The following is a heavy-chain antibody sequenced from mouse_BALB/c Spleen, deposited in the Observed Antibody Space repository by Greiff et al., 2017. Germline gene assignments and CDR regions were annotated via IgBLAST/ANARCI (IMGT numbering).Heavy chain of an antibody. Sequence: VMLVESGPGLVAPSQSLSITCTVSGFSLTSYGVHWVRQPPGKGLEWLGVIWAGGSTNYNSALMSRLSISKDNSKSQVFLKMNSLQTDDTAMYYCARDLSYYYGSSYFDYWGQGTTLIVSS. CDR1: GFSLTSYG. D-gene: IGHD1-1*01. CDR3: ARDLSYYYGSSYFDY. J-gene: IGHJ2*01. CDR2: IWAGGST. V-gene: IGHV2-9*02.